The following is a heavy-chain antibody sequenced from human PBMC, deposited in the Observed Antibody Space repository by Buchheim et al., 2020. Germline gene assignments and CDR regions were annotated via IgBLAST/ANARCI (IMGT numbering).Heavy chain of an antibody. V-gene: IGHV3-30*04. D-gene: IGHD3-3*01. CDR2: ISYDGSNK. CDR1: GFTFSSYA. CDR3: ARDLDDFWSGYYQGGNYYYGMDV. J-gene: IGHJ6*02. Sequence: QVQLVESGRGVVQPGRSLRLSCAASGFTFSSYAMHWVRQAPGKGLEWVAVISYDGSNKYYADSVKGRFTISRDNSKNTLYLQMNSLRAEDTAVYYCARDLDDFWSGYYQGGNYYYGMDVWGQGTT.